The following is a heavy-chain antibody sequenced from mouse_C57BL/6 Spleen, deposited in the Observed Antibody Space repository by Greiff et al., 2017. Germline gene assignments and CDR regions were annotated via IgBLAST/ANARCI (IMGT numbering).Heavy chain of an antibody. V-gene: IGHV1-69*01. J-gene: IGHJ3*01. CDR3: AGGLRRDFAY. D-gene: IGHD2-4*01. CDR2: IDPSDSYT. Sequence: QVQLQQPGAELVMPGASVKLSCKASGYTFTSYWMHWVKQRPGQGLEWIGEIDPSDSYTNYNQKFKGKSTLTVDKSSSTAYMQLSSLTSEDSAVYYCAGGLRRDFAYWGQGTLVTVSA. CDR1: GYTFTSYW.